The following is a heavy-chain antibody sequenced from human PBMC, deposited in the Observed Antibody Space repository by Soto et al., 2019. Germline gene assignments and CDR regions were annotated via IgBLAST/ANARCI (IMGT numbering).Heavy chain of an antibody. CDR1: GGSISSGNYY. CDR3: ARGVLY. J-gene: IGHJ4*02. V-gene: IGHV4-31*03. D-gene: IGHD3-10*01. CDR2: IHPSGST. Sequence: QVQLQESGPGLVKPSQTLSLTCTVSGGSISSGNYYWSWIRQHPGQGLEWIGRIHPSGSTNYNPSLKSRVTISVDTSNNQFSLKMTSVTAADTAVYYCARGVLYWGQGTLVTVSS.